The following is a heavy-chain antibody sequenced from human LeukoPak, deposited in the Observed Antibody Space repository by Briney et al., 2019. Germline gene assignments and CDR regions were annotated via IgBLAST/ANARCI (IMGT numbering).Heavy chain of an antibody. Sequence: SVKVSCKASGGTFSSYATSWVRQAPGQGLEWMGGIIPIFGTANYAQKFQGRVTITADESTSTAYMELSSLRSEDTAVYYCVRDTAMVQDYYYGMDVWGQGTTVTVSS. CDR2: IIPIFGTA. CDR3: VRDTAMVQDYYYGMDV. J-gene: IGHJ6*02. V-gene: IGHV1-69*13. D-gene: IGHD5-18*01. CDR1: GGTFSSYA.